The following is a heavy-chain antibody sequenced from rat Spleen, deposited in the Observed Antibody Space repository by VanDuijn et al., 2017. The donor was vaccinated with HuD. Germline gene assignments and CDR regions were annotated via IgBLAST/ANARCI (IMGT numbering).Heavy chain of an antibody. J-gene: IGHJ3*01. Sequence: EVQLVESGGGLVQPGRSMKLSCAASGFTFSNYDMAWVRQAPKTGLEWVATIRHDGSGTNYGDSVKGRFTISRDNAKNTLYLQMDSLRSDDTATYYCATRDGGYPGWGQGTLVTVSS. CDR2: IRHDGSGT. CDR1: GFTFSNYD. D-gene: IGHD1-11*01. CDR3: ATRDGGYPG. V-gene: IGHV5-7*01.